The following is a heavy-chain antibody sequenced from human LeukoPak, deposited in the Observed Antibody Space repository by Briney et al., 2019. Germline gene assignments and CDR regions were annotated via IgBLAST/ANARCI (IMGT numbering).Heavy chain of an antibody. V-gene: IGHV4-59*01. D-gene: IGHD1-26*01. CDR2: IYYSGST. Sequence: SETLSLTCTVSGGSIRSYYWSWIRQTPGKGLEWIGNIYYSGSTNYNPSLKSRVTISVDTSKNQFSLKLSSVTAADTAVYYCARDGGGYTFDYWGQGTLVTVSS. CDR3: ARDGGGYTFDY. CDR1: GGSIRSYY. J-gene: IGHJ4*02.